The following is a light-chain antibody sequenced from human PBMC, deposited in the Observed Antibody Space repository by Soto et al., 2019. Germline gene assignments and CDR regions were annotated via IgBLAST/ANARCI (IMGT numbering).Light chain of an antibody. CDR2: TNT. Sequence: QSVLTQPPSASGTPGQSVSISCSGSRSNIGTNPVNWYQQLPGTAPKLLFYTNTQRPSGVPDRFSASKSGTSASLAISGLQSEDEADYYCAAWDDSLSSVIFGGGTKVTVL. CDR3: AAWDDSLSSVI. V-gene: IGLV1-44*01. J-gene: IGLJ2*01. CDR1: RSNIGTNP.